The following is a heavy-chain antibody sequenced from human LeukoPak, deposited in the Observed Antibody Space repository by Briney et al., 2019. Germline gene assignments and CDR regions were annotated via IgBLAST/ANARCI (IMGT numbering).Heavy chain of an antibody. CDR3: ARGPQTADYWFDS. D-gene: IGHD1-1*01. CDR2: INSDGSSA. V-gene: IGHV3-74*03. CDR1: GFIFSNTW. J-gene: IGHJ5*01. Sequence: GGSLRLSCVASGFIFSNTWMHWVRQAPGKGLVWIARINSDGSSATYVDSVEGRLTISRDNAKNTLHLEMNSLRVDDTAVYYCARGPQTADYWFDSWGQGTLVTVSS.